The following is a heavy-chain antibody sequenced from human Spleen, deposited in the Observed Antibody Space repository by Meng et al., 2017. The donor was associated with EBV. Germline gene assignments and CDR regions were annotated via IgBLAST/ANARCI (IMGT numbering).Heavy chain of an antibody. CDR3: ARDSHGYYFFDF. CDR1: GDSISSGAYS. D-gene: IGHD3-22*01. V-gene: IGHV4-30-2*01. J-gene: IGHJ4*02. Sequence: LLPPVASSGLVQPSQTLLLTCYVSGDSISSGAYSWSWVRQPPGKGLEWIGYIFHTGSTYYNASLKSRVTISVDRSKHQFSLKLTSVTPADTAVYYCARDSHGYYFFDFWGPGTLVTVSS. CDR2: IFHTGST.